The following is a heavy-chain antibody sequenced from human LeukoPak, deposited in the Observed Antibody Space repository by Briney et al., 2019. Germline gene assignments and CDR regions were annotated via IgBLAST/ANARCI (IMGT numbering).Heavy chain of an antibody. CDR3: ARVDRSGTSYYYYGMDV. V-gene: IGHV3-53*04. D-gene: IGHD3-22*01. CDR2: IYSGGST. Sequence: GGSLRLSCAASGFTVSSNYMSWVRQAPGKGLEWVSVIYSGGSTYYADSVKGRFTISRHNSKNTLYLQMSSLRAEDTAVYYCARVDRSGTSYYYYGMDVWGQGTTVTVSS. CDR1: GFTVSSNY. J-gene: IGHJ6*02.